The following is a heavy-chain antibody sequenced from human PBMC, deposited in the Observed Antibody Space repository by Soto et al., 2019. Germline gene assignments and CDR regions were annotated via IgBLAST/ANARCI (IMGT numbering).Heavy chain of an antibody. D-gene: IGHD3-10*01. CDR3: ASLAIGTIIRGAPDF. CDR2: INPNSGGT. V-gene: IGHV1-2*02. Sequence: ASVKVSCKASGYTFTGYYMHWVRQAPGQGLEWMGWINPNSGGTNYAQKFQGRFTISRDNAKNSLYLQMNSLRAEDTAMYYCASLAIGTIIRGAPDFWGQGTLVTVSS. J-gene: IGHJ4*02. CDR1: GYTFTGYY.